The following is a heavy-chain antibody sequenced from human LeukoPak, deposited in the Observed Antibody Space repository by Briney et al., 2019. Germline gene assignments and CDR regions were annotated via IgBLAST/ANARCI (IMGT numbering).Heavy chain of an antibody. V-gene: IGHV3-23*01. CDR3: ARGYCTSTNCNNWFDP. CDR2: ISGGGDMT. CDR1: GLTFSSYA. D-gene: IGHD2-2*01. J-gene: IGHJ5*02. Sequence: PGGSLRLSCAASGLTFSSYAMSWVRQGPGEGLEWVSAISGGGDMTHYTDSVKGRFTISRDNSRNVLYLQMNSLRADDAAIYYCARGYCTSTNCNNWFDPWGQGALVTVSS.